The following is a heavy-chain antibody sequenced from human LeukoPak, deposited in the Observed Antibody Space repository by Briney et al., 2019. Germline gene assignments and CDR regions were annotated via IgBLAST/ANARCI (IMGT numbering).Heavy chain of an antibody. CDR1: GFTFSTYS. CDR2: FSASAGST. D-gene: IGHD3/OR15-3a*01. Sequence: GGSLRLSCAASGFTFSTYSMTWVRQAPGKGLEWVSAFSASAGSTHYADSVKGRFTISRDNSKNTLYLQMDSLRSEDTAVHYCAKGGQTFDYWGQGTLVTVSS. V-gene: IGHV3-23*01. J-gene: IGHJ4*02. CDR3: AKGGQTFDY.